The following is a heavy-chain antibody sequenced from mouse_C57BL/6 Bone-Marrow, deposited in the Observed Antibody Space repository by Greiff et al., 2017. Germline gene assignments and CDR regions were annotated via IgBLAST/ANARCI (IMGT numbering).Heavy chain of an antibody. J-gene: IGHJ4*01. D-gene: IGHD3-1*01. CDR3: ARKGRTRGGFRYYYAMDY. CDR1: GFSLTSYG. Sequence: QVQLQQSGPGLVQPSQSLSITCTVSGFSLTSYGVHWVRQSPGKGLEWLGVIWSGGSTDYNAAFISRLSISKDNSKSQVFFKMNSLQADDTAIYYCARKGRTRGGFRYYYAMDYWGQGTSVTVSS. CDR2: IWSGGST. V-gene: IGHV2-2*01.